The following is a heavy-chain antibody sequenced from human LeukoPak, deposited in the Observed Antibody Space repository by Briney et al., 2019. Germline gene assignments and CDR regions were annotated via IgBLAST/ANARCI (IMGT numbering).Heavy chain of an antibody. J-gene: IGHJ5*02. D-gene: IGHD3-9*01. Sequence: GASVKVSCEASGYTYTSYDINWVRQATGQGHEWMGWMNPNSGNTGYAQKFQGRVTMTRNTSISTAYMELSSLRSEDTAVYYCATGKRFTYYDILNGYHNWFDPWGQGTLVTVSS. V-gene: IGHV1-8*01. CDR3: ATGKRFTYYDILNGYHNWFDP. CDR2: MNPNSGNT. CDR1: GYTYTSYD.